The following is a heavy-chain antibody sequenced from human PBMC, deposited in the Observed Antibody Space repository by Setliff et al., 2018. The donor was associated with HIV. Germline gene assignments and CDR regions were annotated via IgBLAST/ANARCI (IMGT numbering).Heavy chain of an antibody. Sequence: ASVKVSCKPSGGTFSSYAISWVRQAPGQGLEWMGGIIPIFGTANYAQKFQDRITITADDSTSTAYMGLSSLRSEDTAVYYCARGMSTTTSTTIYNYGMDVWGLGTTVTVSS. V-gene: IGHV1-69*13. CDR3: ARGMSTTTSTTIYNYGMDV. J-gene: IGHJ6*02. CDR1: GGTFSSYA. D-gene: IGHD1-26*01. CDR2: IIPIFGTA.